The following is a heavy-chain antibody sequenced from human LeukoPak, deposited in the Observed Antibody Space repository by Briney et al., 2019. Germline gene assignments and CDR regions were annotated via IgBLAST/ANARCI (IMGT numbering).Heavy chain of an antibody. CDR3: ARAGRSWSTGYYFDY. J-gene: IGHJ4*02. V-gene: IGHV4-59*01. CDR1: CGSISNYY. CDR2: IYYSGST. D-gene: IGHD6-13*01. Sequence: PSETLSLTCTVSCGSISNYYWSWIRQPPGKGLEWIGYIYYSGSTNYNPSLKSRGTISLDTSRNQFSLKLTSVTAADTAVYYCARAGRSWSTGYYFDYWGQGALVTVSS.